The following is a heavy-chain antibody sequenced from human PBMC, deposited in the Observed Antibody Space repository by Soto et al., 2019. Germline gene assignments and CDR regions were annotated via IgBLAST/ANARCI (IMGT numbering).Heavy chain of an antibody. D-gene: IGHD4-17*01. V-gene: IGHV4-34*01. Sequence: SETLSLTCAVYGGPFSGYYWSWIRQPPGKGLEWIGEINHSGSTNYNPSLKSRVTISVDTSKNQFSLKLSSVTAADTAVYCCARGGSDDYPISNWFDPWGQGTLVTVSS. J-gene: IGHJ5*02. CDR3: ARGGSDDYPISNWFDP. CDR2: INHSGST. CDR1: GGPFSGYY.